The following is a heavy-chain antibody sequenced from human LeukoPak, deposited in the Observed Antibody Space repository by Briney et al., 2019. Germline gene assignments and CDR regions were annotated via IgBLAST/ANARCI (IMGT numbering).Heavy chain of an antibody. D-gene: IGHD3-3*01. CDR3: AKYVRAIFGEEYYYYMDV. V-gene: IGHV3-15*01. J-gene: IGHJ6*03. CDR1: GFTVSDAW. CDR2: VKTKSEDGAR. Sequence: NPGGSLRLSCEVSGFTVSDAWMSWVRQAPGKGLEWVGRVKTKSEDGARDYAAPVKGRFTISRDNSKNTLYLQMNSLRAEDTAVYYCAKYVRAIFGEEYYYYMDVWGKGTTVTVSS.